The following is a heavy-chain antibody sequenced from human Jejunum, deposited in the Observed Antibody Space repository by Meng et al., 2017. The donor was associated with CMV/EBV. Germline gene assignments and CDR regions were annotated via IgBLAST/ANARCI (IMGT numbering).Heavy chain of an antibody. D-gene: IGHD1-7*01. J-gene: IGHJ4*02. CDR1: GYSFTGYY. Sequence: KVACKASGYSFTGYYMHWVRQAPGQGLEWMGWINPDTGGTNYAQKFQGRVTMTRDTSISTAYMELSRLTSDDTAVYFCMTVTGNYPYWGQGALVTVSS. CDR3: MTVTGNYPY. V-gene: IGHV1-2*02. CDR2: INPDTGGT.